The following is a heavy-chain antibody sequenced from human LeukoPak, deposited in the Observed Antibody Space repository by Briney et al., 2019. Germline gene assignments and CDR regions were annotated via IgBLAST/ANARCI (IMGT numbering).Heavy chain of an antibody. J-gene: IGHJ4*02. D-gene: IGHD3-10*01. Sequence: LEWVSAISGSGGSTYYADSVKGRFTISRDNSKNTLYLQMNSLRAEDTAVYYCAHTMVRANWGQGTLVTVSS. CDR2: ISGSGGST. V-gene: IGHV3-23*01. CDR3: AHTMVRAN.